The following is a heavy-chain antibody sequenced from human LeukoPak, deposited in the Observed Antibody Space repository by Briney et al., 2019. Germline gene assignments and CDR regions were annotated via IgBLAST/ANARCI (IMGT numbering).Heavy chain of an antibody. CDR2: VYTSGST. Sequence: PSQTLSLTCTVSGGSISSGSYYWSWIRQPAGKGLEWIGRVYTSGSTNYNPSLKSRATISVHTSKNQFSLRLSPVSAADTAVYYCARVVQLEQTFGNYYYYYMDVWGKGTTVTISS. J-gene: IGHJ6*03. V-gene: IGHV4-61*02. CDR3: ARVVQLEQTFGNYYYYYMDV. CDR1: GGSISSGSYY. D-gene: IGHD1/OR15-1a*01.